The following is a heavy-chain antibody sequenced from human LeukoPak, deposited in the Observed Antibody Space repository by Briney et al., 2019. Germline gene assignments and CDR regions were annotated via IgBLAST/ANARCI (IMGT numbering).Heavy chain of an antibody. CDR2: IYYSGST. D-gene: IGHD5-12*01. CDR1: GGSISSYY. V-gene: IGHV4-59*08. J-gene: IGHJ3*02. CDR3: ARHSRSGYSGYENAFDI. Sequence: PSETLSLTCTVSGGSISSYYWSWIRQPPGKGLEWIGYIYYSGSTNYNPSLKSRVTISVDTSKNQFSLKLSSVTAADTAVYYCARHSRSGYSGYENAFDIWGQGTMVTVS.